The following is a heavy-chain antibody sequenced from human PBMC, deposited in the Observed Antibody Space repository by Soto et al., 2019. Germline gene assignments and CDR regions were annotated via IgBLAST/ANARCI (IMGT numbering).Heavy chain of an antibody. V-gene: IGHV1-18*01. Sequence: QVQLVQSGAEVKKPGASVKVSCKASGYTFTSYGISWVRQAPGQGLEWMGWISAYNGNTNYAQKLQGRVTMTTDTSTSTAYMELRSLGSDDTAVYYCARDRLDDMVVVPALEDWFDPWGQGTLVTVSS. CDR1: GYTFTSYG. CDR3: ARDRLDDMVVVPALEDWFDP. D-gene: IGHD2-2*01. CDR2: ISAYNGNT. J-gene: IGHJ5*02.